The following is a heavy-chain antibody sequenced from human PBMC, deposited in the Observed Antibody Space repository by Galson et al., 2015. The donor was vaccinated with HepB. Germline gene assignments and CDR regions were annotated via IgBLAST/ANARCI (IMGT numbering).Heavy chain of an antibody. D-gene: IGHD3-9*01. CDR2: IKSKTDGGTT. Sequence: SLRLSCAASGFAFSNAWMSWVRQAPGKGLEWVGRIKSKTDGGTTDYAAPVKGRFTISRDDSKNTLYLQMNSLKTEDTAVYYCTTGVRYFDWLDYWGQGTLVTVSS. CDR1: GFAFSNAW. J-gene: IGHJ4*02. CDR3: TTGVRYFDWLDY. V-gene: IGHV3-15*01.